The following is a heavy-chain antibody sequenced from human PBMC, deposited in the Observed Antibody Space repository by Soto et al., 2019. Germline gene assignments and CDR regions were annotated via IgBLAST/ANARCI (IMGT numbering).Heavy chain of an antibody. CDR3: GFYDALFFDS. V-gene: IGHV3-21*01. Sequence: EVQLVESGGGLDKPGGSLRLSCAASGFTFSNYNMNWVRQAPGKGLEWVSSITSSSSNIYYADSVKGRFTISIDNAKNSLYLQMTRLRAENTPLYYCGFYDALFFDSRGQATLVTVSS. J-gene: IGHJ4*02. CDR1: GFTFSNYN. D-gene: IGHD3-16*01. CDR2: ITSSSSNI.